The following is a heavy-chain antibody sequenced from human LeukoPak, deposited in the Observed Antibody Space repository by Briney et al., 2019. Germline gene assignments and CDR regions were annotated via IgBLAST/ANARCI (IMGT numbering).Heavy chain of an antibody. Sequence: GGSLRLSCAASRFTFRNHYMHWVRQAPGKGLEWVALIWFDGSNTDYADSVRGRVTISRDNANKTLYLQMNSLRVEDTGVYYCAKDRDVVVAATVDYWGQGTLVTVSS. D-gene: IGHD2-15*01. V-gene: IGHV3-33*03. CDR3: AKDRDVVVAATVDY. CDR2: IWFDGSNT. J-gene: IGHJ4*02. CDR1: RFTFRNHY.